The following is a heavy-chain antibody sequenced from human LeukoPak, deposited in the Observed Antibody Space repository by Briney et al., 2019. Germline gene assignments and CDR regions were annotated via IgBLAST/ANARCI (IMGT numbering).Heavy chain of an antibody. Sequence: GESLKISCKGSGYSFTSYWIGWVRQMPGKGLEWMGIIYPGASDTRYSPSFQGQVTISADKSISTAYLQWSSLKASDTAMYYCASPHMITFGGVIAPPEYWGQGTLVTVSS. V-gene: IGHV5-51*01. D-gene: IGHD3-16*02. CDR1: GYSFTSYW. CDR3: ASPHMITFGGVIAPPEY. CDR2: IYPGASDT. J-gene: IGHJ4*02.